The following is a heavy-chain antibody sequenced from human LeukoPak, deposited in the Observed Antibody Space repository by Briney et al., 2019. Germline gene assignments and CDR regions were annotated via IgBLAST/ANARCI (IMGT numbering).Heavy chain of an antibody. CDR3: ARVGVVVAATGNLWFDP. Sequence: QPGGSLGLSCAASGFTFSSYEMNWVRQAPGKGLEWVSYISSSGTTIYYADSVKGRFTISRDNAKNSLYLQMNSLRAEDTAVYYCARVGVVVAATGNLWFDPWGQGTLVTVSS. CDR2: ISSSGTTI. V-gene: IGHV3-48*03. D-gene: IGHD2-15*01. J-gene: IGHJ5*02. CDR1: GFTFSSYE.